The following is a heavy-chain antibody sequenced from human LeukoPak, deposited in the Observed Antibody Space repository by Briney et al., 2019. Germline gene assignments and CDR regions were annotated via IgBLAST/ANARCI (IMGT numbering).Heavy chain of an antibody. D-gene: IGHD1-1*01. Sequence: PGGPLRLSCVASGITFSSSWMSWVRQAPGKGLEWVANIKPDGSVKYYADSVKGRFTISRDNAGNSLYLQMNSLRTEDTAVYYCARDQPDPAGTGPRFDYWGQGSLVTVSS. CDR2: IKPDGSVK. CDR3: ARDQPDPAGTGPRFDY. CDR1: GITFSSSW. V-gene: IGHV3-7*01. J-gene: IGHJ4*02.